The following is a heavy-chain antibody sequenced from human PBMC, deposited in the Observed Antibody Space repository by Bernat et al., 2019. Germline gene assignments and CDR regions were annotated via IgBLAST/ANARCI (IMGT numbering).Heavy chain of an antibody. Sequence: EVQLVESGGGLVQPGESLRLSCAASGFTFSSYAMHWVRQAPGKGLEYVSAISSNGGSTYYANSVKGRFTISRDNSKNTLYLQMGSLRAEDMAVYYCAREDWNDGGTDAFDIWGQGTMVTISS. V-gene: IGHV3-64*01. CDR2: ISSNGGST. CDR3: AREDWNDGGTDAFDI. J-gene: IGHJ3*02. CDR1: GFTFSSYA. D-gene: IGHD1-1*01.